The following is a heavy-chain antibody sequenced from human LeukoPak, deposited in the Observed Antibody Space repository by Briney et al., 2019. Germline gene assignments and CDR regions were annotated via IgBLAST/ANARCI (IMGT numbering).Heavy chain of an antibody. D-gene: IGHD6-13*01. Sequence: SETLSLTCTVCGVSMTNFFWTWIRQPPGKGLEWLGVISNNVRTNYRPSLVSPVTFSLDTSNNHFSLNLTSVPAADPAIYYCARLYRGSWAYYFDYWGQGILVTVSS. CDR3: ARLYRGSWAYYFDY. V-gene: IGHV4-59*08. CDR2: ISNNVRT. J-gene: IGHJ4*02. CDR1: GVSMTNFF.